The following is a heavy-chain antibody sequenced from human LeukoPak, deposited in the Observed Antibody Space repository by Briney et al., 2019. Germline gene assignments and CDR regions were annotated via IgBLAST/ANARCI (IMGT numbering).Heavy chain of an antibody. CDR1: GGSISSGSYY. CDR3: ARERYGGYRWFDP. CDR2: MYTSGST. V-gene: IGHV4-61*02. D-gene: IGHD5-12*01. Sequence: SQILSLTCTVSGGSISSGSYYWSWIRQPDGKGLEWIGRMYTSGSTNCNPSLKSRVTISVDTSKNQFSLKLSSVTAADTAVYYCARERYGGYRWFDPWGQGTLVTVSS. J-gene: IGHJ5*02.